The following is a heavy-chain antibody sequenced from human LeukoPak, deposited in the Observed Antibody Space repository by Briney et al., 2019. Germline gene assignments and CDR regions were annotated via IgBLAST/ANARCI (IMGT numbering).Heavy chain of an antibody. J-gene: IGHJ2*01. CDR3: ARGSDCSGGSCYSYWYFDL. CDR2: INSDGSST. V-gene: IGHV3-74*01. Sequence: GGSLRLSCVASGFTFSNAWMNWVRQAPGKGLVWVSRINSDGSSTSYADSVKGRFTISRDNAKNTLYLQMNSLRAEDTAMYYCARGSDCSGGSCYSYWYFDLWGRGTLVTVSS. D-gene: IGHD2-15*01. CDR1: GFTFSNAW.